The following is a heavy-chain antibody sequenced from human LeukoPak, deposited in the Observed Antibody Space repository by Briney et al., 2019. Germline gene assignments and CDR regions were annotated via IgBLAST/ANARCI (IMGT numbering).Heavy chain of an antibody. Sequence: ASVKVSCKASGYTFTDYYIHWVRQAPGQGLEWMGWINPNSGGTKYAQKFRGRVTMTRDMSISTAYMELSKLTSDDTAVYYCARDKGTLGGDSWGPGTLVTVSS. CDR2: INPNSGGT. J-gene: IGHJ4*02. D-gene: IGHD3-16*01. CDR3: ARDKGTLGGDS. V-gene: IGHV1-2*02. CDR1: GYTFTDYY.